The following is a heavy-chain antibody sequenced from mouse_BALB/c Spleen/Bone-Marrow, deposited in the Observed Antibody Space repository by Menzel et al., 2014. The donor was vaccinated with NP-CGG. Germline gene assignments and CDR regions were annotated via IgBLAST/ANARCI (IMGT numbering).Heavy chain of an antibody. V-gene: IGHV7-1*02. Sequence: EVMLVESGGGLVQPGDSLRLSCAPSGFTFSDFYMEWVRQPPGKRLEWIAASRNKAKYYTTEYSASVKGRFIVSRDTSQSVLYLQMNALRAEDTAIYYCARDVGYGNYFVYWGQGTLVTVS. CDR3: ARDVGYGNYFVY. CDR2: SRNKAKYYTT. D-gene: IGHD2-10*02. J-gene: IGHJ3*01. CDR1: GFTFSDFY.